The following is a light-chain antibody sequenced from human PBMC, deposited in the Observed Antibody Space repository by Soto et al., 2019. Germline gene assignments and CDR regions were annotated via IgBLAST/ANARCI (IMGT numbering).Light chain of an antibody. CDR1: SSDVGSYNL. Sequence: QSVLTQPASVSGSPGQSITISCTGTSSDVGSYNLVSWYQHHPGKAHKIMINEVSKWPSGVSNRFSGSKYGNTASLTISGLQAEDEADYYCCSYAGTSTLVFGTGTKVTVL. V-gene: IGLV2-23*02. CDR2: EVS. J-gene: IGLJ1*01. CDR3: CSYAGTSTLV.